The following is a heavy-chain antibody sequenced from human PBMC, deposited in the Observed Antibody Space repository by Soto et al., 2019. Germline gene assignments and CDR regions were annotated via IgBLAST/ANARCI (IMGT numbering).Heavy chain of an antibody. V-gene: IGHV3-30*18. D-gene: IGHD3-10*01. CDR3: VKYVYYGSGSIYV. J-gene: IGHJ6*02. CDR2: ISFDGGNK. Sequence: HPGGSLRLSCASSGFTFSSYGMHWVRQAPGKGLEWVATISFDGGNKYHADSVKGRLTISRDNSKNTLGLQMNSLRVEDTAVYYCVKYVYYGSGSIYVWCQGTTVPVSS. CDR1: GFTFSSYG.